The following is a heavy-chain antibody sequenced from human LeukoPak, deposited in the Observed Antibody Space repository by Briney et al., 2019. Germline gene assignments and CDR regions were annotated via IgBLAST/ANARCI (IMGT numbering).Heavy chain of an antibody. J-gene: IGHJ4*02. CDR1: GGSISSYY. Sequence: SETLSLTCTVSGGSISSYYWSWIRQPPGKGLEGIGYIYYSGSTNYNPSLKSRVTISVDTSKNQFSLKLSSVTAADTAVYYCAREGYDILTGYTFDYWGQGTLVTASS. V-gene: IGHV4-59*01. CDR3: AREGYDILTGYTFDY. CDR2: IYYSGST. D-gene: IGHD3-9*01.